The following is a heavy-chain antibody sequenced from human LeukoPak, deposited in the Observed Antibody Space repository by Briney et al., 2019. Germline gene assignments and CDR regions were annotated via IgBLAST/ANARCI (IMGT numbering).Heavy chain of an antibody. J-gene: IGHJ4*02. CDR3: ASGPKTWAPY. CDR2: IYYSGST. Sequence: SQTLSLTCTVSGGSISSGGYYWSWIRQHPGKGLEWIEYIYYSGSTYYNPSLKSRVTISVDTSKNQFSLKLSSVTAADTAAYYCASGPKTWAPYWGQGTLVTVSS. V-gene: IGHV4-31*03. CDR1: GGSISSGGYY. D-gene: IGHD3-16*01.